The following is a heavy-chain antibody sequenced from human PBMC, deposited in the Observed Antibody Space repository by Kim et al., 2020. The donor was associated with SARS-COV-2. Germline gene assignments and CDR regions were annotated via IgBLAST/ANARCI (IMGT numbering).Heavy chain of an antibody. J-gene: IGHJ6*02. Sequence: GGSLRLSCAASGFSFSTNGMHWVRQAPGKGLEWVAAIGYDGNNEYNVDSVKGRFTFSRDTSRTTLYLQMNSQRAKATAVYYCAKDRFKAGYYGMDVWGQGTTVTVSS. CDR2: IGYDGNNE. CDR1: GFSFSTNG. D-gene: IGHD3-10*01. V-gene: IGHV3-33*06. CDR3: AKDRFKAGYYGMDV.